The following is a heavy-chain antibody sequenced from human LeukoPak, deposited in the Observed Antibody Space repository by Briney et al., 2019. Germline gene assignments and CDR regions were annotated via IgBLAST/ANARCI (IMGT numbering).Heavy chain of an antibody. Sequence: PGGSLRLSCAASGFTFSSYGMHWVRQAPGKGREWVAVISYDGSNKYYADSVKGRFTISRDNSKNTLYLQMNSLRAEDTAVYYCAKGVLGYCSGGSCYRFDYWGQGTLVTVSS. CDR1: GFTFSSYG. V-gene: IGHV3-30*18. CDR2: ISYDGSNK. J-gene: IGHJ4*02. CDR3: AKGVLGYCSGGSCYRFDY. D-gene: IGHD2-15*01.